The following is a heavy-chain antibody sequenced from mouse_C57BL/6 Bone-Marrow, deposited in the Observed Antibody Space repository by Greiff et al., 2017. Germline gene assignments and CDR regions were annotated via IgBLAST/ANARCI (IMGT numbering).Heavy chain of an antibody. V-gene: IGHV5-17*01. CDR2: ISSGSSTI. Sequence: EVQGVESGGGLVKPGGSLKLSCAASGFTFSDYGMHWVRQAPEKGLEWVAYISSGSSTIYYADTVKGRFTISRDNAKNTLFLQMTSLRSEDTAMYYCAIFYYGSSFYYYAMDYWGQGTSVTVSS. CDR1: GFTFSDYG. CDR3: AIFYYGSSFYYYAMDY. J-gene: IGHJ4*01. D-gene: IGHD1-1*01.